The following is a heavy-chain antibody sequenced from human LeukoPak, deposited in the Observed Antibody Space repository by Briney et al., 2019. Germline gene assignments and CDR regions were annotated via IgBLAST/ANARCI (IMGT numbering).Heavy chain of an antibody. V-gene: IGHV4-34*01. Sequence: PSETLSLSCAVYGGSFSGQYWGWIRQPPGKGLEWIGEINHSGSISYNASLKSRVTISLDTSKNQFSLNLRSVTAAATAVYYCAGGDYHGSESYANYWGQGTLVTVSS. D-gene: IGHD3-10*01. CDR1: GGSFSGQY. CDR2: INHSGSI. J-gene: IGHJ4*02. CDR3: AGGDYHGSESYANY.